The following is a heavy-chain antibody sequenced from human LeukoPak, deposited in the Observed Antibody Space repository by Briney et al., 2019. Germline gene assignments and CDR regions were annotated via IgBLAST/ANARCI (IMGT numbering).Heavy chain of an antibody. Sequence: ASVKVSCKASGYTFTGYYMHWLRQAPGQGLEWMGRINPNSGGTNCAQKFQGRVTMTRDTSISTAYMELSRLRSDDTAVYYCARVYYYDSSGYYQPFDYWGQGTLVTVSS. D-gene: IGHD3-22*01. CDR3: ARVYYYDSSGYYQPFDY. CDR1: GYTFTGYY. V-gene: IGHV1-2*06. J-gene: IGHJ4*02. CDR2: INPNSGGT.